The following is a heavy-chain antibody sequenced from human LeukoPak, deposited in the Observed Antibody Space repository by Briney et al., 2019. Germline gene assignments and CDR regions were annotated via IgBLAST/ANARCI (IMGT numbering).Heavy chain of an antibody. CDR3: ARGYSSGWSDAFDI. CDR1: GFTFSSYS. CDR2: INWNGAST. V-gene: IGHV3-20*04. Sequence: GGSLRLSCVASGFTFSSYSMNWVRQAPGKGLEWVSGINWNGASTGYADSVKGRFTISRDNAKNSLYLQMNSLRAEDTALYYCARGYSSGWSDAFDIWGQGTMVTVSS. J-gene: IGHJ3*02. D-gene: IGHD6-19*01.